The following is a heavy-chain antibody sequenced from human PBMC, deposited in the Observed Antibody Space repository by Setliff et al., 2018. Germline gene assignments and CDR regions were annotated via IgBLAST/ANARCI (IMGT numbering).Heavy chain of an antibody. CDR1: GYTFTSYY. V-gene: IGHV1-46*01. J-gene: IGHJ6*02. CDR3: ARGLYCSSTSCYPFYYYYYGMDV. D-gene: IGHD2-2*01. CDR2: INPSGGST. Sequence: GASVKVSCKASGYTFTSYYMHWVRQAPGQGLEWMGIINPSGGSTSYAQKFQGRVTMTRDTSTSTVYMELGSLRSEDTAVYYCARGLYCSSTSCYPFYYYYYGMDVWGQGTTVTVS.